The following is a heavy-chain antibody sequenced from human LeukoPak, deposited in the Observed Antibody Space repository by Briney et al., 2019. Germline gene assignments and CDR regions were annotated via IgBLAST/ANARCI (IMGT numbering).Heavy chain of an antibody. D-gene: IGHD3-9*01. Sequence: GGSLRLSCAASGFTFSSYAMSWVRQAPGKGLGWVSAISGSGGSTYYADSVKGRFTISRDNSKNTLYLQMNSLRAEDTAVYYCAKGSVLRYFDRNGYFDYWGQGTLVTVSS. J-gene: IGHJ4*02. CDR2: ISGSGGST. CDR1: GFTFSSYA. CDR3: AKGSVLRYFDRNGYFDY. V-gene: IGHV3-23*01.